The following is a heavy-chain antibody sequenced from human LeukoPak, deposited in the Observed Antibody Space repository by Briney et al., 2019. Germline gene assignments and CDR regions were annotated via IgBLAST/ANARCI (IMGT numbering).Heavy chain of an antibody. Sequence: GGSLRLSCAASGFTFSSYSMNWVRQAPGKGLEWVAVISYDGSNKYYADSVKGRFTISRDNSKNTLYLQMNSLRAEDTAVYYCARGFMDIVVVPADYWGQGTLVTVSS. CDR3: ARGFMDIVVVPADY. J-gene: IGHJ4*02. V-gene: IGHV3-30*03. CDR2: ISYDGSNK. CDR1: GFTFSSYS. D-gene: IGHD2-2*03.